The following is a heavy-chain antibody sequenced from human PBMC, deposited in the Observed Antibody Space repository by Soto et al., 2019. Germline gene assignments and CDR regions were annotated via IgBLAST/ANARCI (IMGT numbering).Heavy chain of an antibody. CDR1: GGSINTYY. D-gene: IGHD2-21*02. CDR2: VDYSGNS. V-gene: IGHV4-59*01. CDR3: ARVRLGDPFDF. J-gene: IGHJ4*02. Sequence: SETLSLTCTVSGGSINTYYWSWIRQPPGKGLEWIGYVDYSGNSDSSPSLKSRVTISIDTSKKQVSLKLNSVTAADTAVYYCARVRLGDPFDFWGQGTLVTVSS.